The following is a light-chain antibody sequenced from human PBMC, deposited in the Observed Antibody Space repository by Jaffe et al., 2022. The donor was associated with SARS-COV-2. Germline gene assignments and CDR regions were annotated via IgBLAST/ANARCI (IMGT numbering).Light chain of an antibody. Sequence: DIQMTQSPSSLSASVGDRVTITCRASQNVINYLNWYQQKPGKAPKLLIYAASSLQSGVPSRFSGSGSGTDVTLTISGLQPEDFGTYYCQQTYSTPWTFGQGTKVEIK. J-gene: IGKJ1*01. CDR2: AAS. CDR1: QNVINY. CDR3: QQTYSTPWT. V-gene: IGKV1-39*01.